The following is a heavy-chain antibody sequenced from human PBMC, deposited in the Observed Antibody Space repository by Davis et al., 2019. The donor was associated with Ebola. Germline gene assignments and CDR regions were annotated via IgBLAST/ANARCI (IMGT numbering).Heavy chain of an antibody. CDR2: ISWNGGSI. CDR1: GFTFDDYA. CDR3: ARDDYYDSSGPDV. J-gene: IGHJ6*02. Sequence: SLKISCAASGFTFDDYAMHWVRQGPGKGLEWVSGISWNGGSIGYADSVKGRFTISRDNVKNSLFLQMNSLRAEDTAVYYCARDDYYDSSGPDVWGQGTTVTVSS. D-gene: IGHD3-22*01. V-gene: IGHV3-9*01.